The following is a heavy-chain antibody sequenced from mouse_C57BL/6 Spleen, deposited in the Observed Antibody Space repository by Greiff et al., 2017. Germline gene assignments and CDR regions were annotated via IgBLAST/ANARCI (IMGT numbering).Heavy chain of an antibody. CDR1: GYTFTGYN. V-gene: IGHV1-18*01. J-gene: IGHJ3*01. Sequence: EVQLQQSGPELVKPGASVKLPCKASGYTFTGYNMDWVKQSHGKSLEWIGDINPNNGGTIYNQKFKGKATLTVDKSSSTAYMELRSLTSEDTAVYYCARAGCAYWGQGTLVTVSA. CDR3: ARAGCAY. CDR2: INPNNGGT.